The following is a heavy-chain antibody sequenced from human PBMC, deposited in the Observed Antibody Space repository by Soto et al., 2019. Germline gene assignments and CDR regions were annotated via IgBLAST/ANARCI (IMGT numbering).Heavy chain of an antibody. D-gene: IGHD3-10*01. J-gene: IGHJ4*02. CDR1: GYTFRSYD. CDR2: VNPNTGNT. Sequence: QVQLVQSGAEVKKPGASVKVSCTGSGYTFRSYDIHWVRQATGQGLEWMGWVNPNTGNTGYAQKLQGRVTMTRDLAKSSAFMEVNSLTSAGTAIYFCARANGAGSFRFWGQGTLVSVSS. V-gene: IGHV1-8*01. CDR3: ARANGAGSFRF.